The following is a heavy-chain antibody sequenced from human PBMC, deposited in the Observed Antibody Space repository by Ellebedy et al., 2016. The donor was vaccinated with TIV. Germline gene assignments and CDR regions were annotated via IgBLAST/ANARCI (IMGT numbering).Heavy chain of an antibody. CDR3: ASGVMRQWLALGDYYYGMDV. CDR2: INPNSGGT. Sequence: ASVKVSXXASGYTFTGYYMHWVRQAPGQGLEWMGWINPNSGGTNYAQKFQGWVTMTRDTSISTAYMELSRLRSDDTAVYYCASGVMRQWLALGDYYYGMDVWGQGTTVTVSS. CDR1: GYTFTGYY. D-gene: IGHD6-19*01. J-gene: IGHJ6*02. V-gene: IGHV1-2*04.